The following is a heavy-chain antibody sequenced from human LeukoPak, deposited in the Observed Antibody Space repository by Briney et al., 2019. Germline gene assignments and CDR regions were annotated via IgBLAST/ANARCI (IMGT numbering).Heavy chain of an antibody. CDR3: ARTPWRSSGWYWDDAFDI. CDR1: GFTFSSYA. CDR2: ISYDGSNK. Sequence: GGSLRLSCAASGFTFSSYAMHWVHQAPGKGLEWVAVISYDGSNKYYADSVKGRFTISRDNSKNTLYLQMNSLRAEDTAVYYCARTPWRSSGWYWDDAFDIWGQGTMVTVSS. J-gene: IGHJ3*02. D-gene: IGHD6-19*01. V-gene: IGHV3-30*04.